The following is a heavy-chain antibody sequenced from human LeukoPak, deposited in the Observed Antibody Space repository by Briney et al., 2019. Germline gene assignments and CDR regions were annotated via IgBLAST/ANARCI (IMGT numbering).Heavy chain of an antibody. Sequence: GGSLRLSWATAGFTFTNFWMSWVRQAPGKGLEWVASINHNGNVNYYVDSVKGRFTISRDNAKNSLYLQMSNLRAEDTAVYFCARGGGLDVWGQGATVTVSS. D-gene: IGHD3-16*01. CDR3: ARGGGLDV. V-gene: IGHV3-7*03. CDR1: GFTFTNFW. J-gene: IGHJ6*02. CDR2: INHNGNVN.